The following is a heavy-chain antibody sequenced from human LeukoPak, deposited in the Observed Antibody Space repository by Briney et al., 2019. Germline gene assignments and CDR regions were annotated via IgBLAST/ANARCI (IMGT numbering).Heavy chain of an antibody. V-gene: IGHV3-48*01. CDR1: GFTFSSYS. CDR3: SRDIITMVRGVTLDY. Sequence: GGSLRLSCAASGFTFSSYSMNWVRQAPGKGLEWVSYISSSSSTIYYADSVKGRFTISRDNAKNSLYLQMNSLRAEDTAVYYCSRDIITMVRGVTLDYWGQGTLVTVSS. D-gene: IGHD3-10*01. J-gene: IGHJ4*02. CDR2: ISSSSSTI.